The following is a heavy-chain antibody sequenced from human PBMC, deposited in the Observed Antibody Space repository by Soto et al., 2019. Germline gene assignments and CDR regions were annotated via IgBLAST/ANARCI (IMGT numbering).Heavy chain of an antibody. D-gene: IGHD3-10*01. CDR1: AYTFTTYG. V-gene: IGHV1-18*04. CDR2: ISGYNGQT. CDR3: ARDNRKELWVEGLNAMDV. J-gene: IGHJ6*02. Sequence: QVQLVQSGPEVKKPGASVKVSCKASAYTFTTYGISWVRQAPGQGLEWMGWISGYNGQTNYPQKFRGRVTLTTETSTSTAYMELRSLRSDDTAMYYCARDNRKELWVEGLNAMDVWGQGTTVTVSS.